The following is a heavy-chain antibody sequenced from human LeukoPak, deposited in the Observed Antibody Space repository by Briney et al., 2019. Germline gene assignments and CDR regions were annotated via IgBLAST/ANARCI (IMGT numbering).Heavy chain of an antibody. D-gene: IGHD3/OR15-3a*01. V-gene: IGHV4-59*01. J-gene: IGHJ4*02. CDR2: IYYSGST. CDR1: GGSISSYY. CDR3: ARADSLDY. Sequence: SETLSLTCTVSGGSISSYYWNWIRQPPGKGLEWIGYIYYSGSTNYNPSLKSRVTISVDTSKKQFSLKLSSVTAADTAVYYCARADSLDYWGQGTLVTVSS.